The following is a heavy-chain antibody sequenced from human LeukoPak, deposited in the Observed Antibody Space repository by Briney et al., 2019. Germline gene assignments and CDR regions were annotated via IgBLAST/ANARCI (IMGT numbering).Heavy chain of an antibody. D-gene: IGHD4-17*01. CDR1: GGTFSSYA. V-gene: IGHV1-69*05. Sequence: ASVKVSCKASGGTFSSYAISWVRQAPGQGLEWMGGIIPIFGTANYAQKFQGRVTITTDESTSTAYMELSSLRSEDTAVYYGARVLLRSEKSGYYYYYMDVWGKGTTVTVSS. J-gene: IGHJ6*03. CDR3: ARVLLRSEKSGYYYYYMDV. CDR2: IIPIFGTA.